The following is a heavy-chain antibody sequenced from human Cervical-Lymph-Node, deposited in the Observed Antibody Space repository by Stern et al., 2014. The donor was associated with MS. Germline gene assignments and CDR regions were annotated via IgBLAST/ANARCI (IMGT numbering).Heavy chain of an antibody. J-gene: IGHJ4*02. Sequence: EVQLLQSGGGLVKPGGSLTLSCVASGFAFRHAGMVWFRQAPGKGLEWVSSISSVSAYIYYADSVKGRFTISRDNSKNALYLQMSSLRAEDTAVYYCAKGASSSWYSTYFDDWGQGALVTVSS. CDR2: ISSVSAYI. CDR3: AKGASSSWYSTYFDD. CDR1: GFAFRHAG. V-gene: IGHV3-21*01. D-gene: IGHD2-15*01.